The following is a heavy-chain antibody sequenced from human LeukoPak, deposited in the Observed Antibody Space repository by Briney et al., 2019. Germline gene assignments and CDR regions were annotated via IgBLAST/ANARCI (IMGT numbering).Heavy chain of an antibody. CDR2: INGGGGST. V-gene: IGHV3-23*01. D-gene: IGHD1-14*01. CDR3: AKPARTDYADY. CDR1: GLTFSNYA. J-gene: IGHJ4*02. Sequence: GGSLRLSCAASGLTFSNYAMNWVRQAPGKGLEWVSAINGGGGSTYYADSVKGRFTISRDNSKNTLYLQMNSLRAEDTAAYYCAKPARTDYADYWGQGTLVTVSS.